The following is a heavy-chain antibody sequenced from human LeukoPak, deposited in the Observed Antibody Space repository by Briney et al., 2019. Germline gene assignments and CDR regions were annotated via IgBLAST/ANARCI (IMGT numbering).Heavy chain of an antibody. J-gene: IGHJ4*02. Sequence: GGSLRLSCAASGFTFSSYAMSWVRQAAGKGLEWVAVTWFDGSNKYYADSVKGRFTISRDNSRNTLYLQMNSLRAEDTAVYYCARHLAGSYKGGFDYWGQGTLVTVSS. CDR2: TWFDGSNK. V-gene: IGHV3-33*08. D-gene: IGHD3-10*01. CDR3: ARHLAGSYKGGFDY. CDR1: GFTFSSYA.